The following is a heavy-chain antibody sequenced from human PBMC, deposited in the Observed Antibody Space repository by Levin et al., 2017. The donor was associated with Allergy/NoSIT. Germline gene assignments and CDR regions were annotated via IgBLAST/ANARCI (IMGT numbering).Heavy chain of an antibody. Sequence: SETLSLTCTVSGGSIRSGDYYWSWLRQPPGTGLEWIGYIYYDGSTHYNPSLKSRVTISVDTSKNQFSLKLSSVTAADTAVYYCARVFITASHYFDYWGQGTLVTVSS. CDR3: ARVFITASHYFDY. D-gene: IGHD3-10*01. CDR2: IYYDGST. V-gene: IGHV4-30-4*01. J-gene: IGHJ4*02. CDR1: GGSIRSGDYY.